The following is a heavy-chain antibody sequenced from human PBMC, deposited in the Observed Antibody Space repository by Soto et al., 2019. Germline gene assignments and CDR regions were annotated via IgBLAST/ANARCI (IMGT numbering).Heavy chain of an antibody. Sequence: GASVKVSCKASGYTFTGYYMHWVRQAPGQGLEWMGWINPNSGGTNYAQKFQGWVTMTRDTSISTAYMELSRLRSDDTAVYYCATMSADRDSVQLLPRETTPLNLGYSYGYEYFQHWGQGTLVTVSS. CDR1: GYTFTGYY. CDR3: ATMSADRDSVQLLPRETTPLNLGYSYGYEYFQH. D-gene: IGHD5-18*01. CDR2: INPNSGGT. V-gene: IGHV1-2*04. J-gene: IGHJ1*01.